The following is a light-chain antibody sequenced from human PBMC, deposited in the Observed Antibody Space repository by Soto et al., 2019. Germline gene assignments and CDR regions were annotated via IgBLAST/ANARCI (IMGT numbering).Light chain of an antibody. Sequence: DIQMTQSPSTLSASVGDRVTITCRASQSISSWLAWYQQKPGKAPKLLIYDASSLESVVPSRFSGSGSGTEFTLTISSLQPDDFATYSCQQYNSYSWTFGQGTK. CDR3: QQYNSYSWT. CDR2: DAS. J-gene: IGKJ1*01. V-gene: IGKV1-5*01. CDR1: QSISSW.